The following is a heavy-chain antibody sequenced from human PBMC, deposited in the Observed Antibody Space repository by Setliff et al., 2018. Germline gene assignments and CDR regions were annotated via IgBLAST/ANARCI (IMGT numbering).Heavy chain of an antibody. CDR1: GGSINSYY. J-gene: IGHJ4*02. CDR2: IYYSGNSNYDT. V-gene: IGHV4-59*08. D-gene: IGHD3-10*01. CDR3: ARSGYGSGSYYKVDY. Sequence: SETLSLTCIVSGGSINSYYWNWIRQPPGKGLEWIGYIYYSGNSNYDTNYNPSLKSRVTILSDTSKNQFSLKLSSVTAADTAVYYCARSGYGSGSYYKVDYWGQGTLVTVSS.